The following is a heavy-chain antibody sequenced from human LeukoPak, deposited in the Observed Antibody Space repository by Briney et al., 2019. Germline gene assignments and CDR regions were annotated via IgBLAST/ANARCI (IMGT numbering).Heavy chain of an antibody. CDR1: GGSISSGSYY. D-gene: IGHD3-3*01. V-gene: IGHV4-61*02. J-gene: IGHJ4*02. CDR3: ARATLKESGVLREYDFWSGYQYYFDY. Sequence: SQTLSLTCTVSGGSISSGSYYWSWIRQPAGKGLEWIGRIYTSGSTNYNPSLKSRVTISVDTSKNQFSLKLSSVTAADTAVYYCARATLKESGVLREYDFWSGYQYYFDYWGQGTLVTVSS. CDR2: IYTSGST.